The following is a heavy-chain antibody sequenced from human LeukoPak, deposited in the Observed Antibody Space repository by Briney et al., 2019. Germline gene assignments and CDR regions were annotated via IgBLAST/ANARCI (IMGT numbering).Heavy chain of an antibody. CDR2: IIPIFGTA. V-gene: IGHV1-69*05. D-gene: IGHD3-3*01. J-gene: IGHJ3*02. Sequence: PVKVSCKASGGTFSSYAISWVRQAPGQGLEWMGRIIPIFGTANYAQKFQGRVTITTDESTSTAYMELSSLRSEDTAVYYCARPRSGPDAFDIWGQGTMVTVSS. CDR3: ARPRSGPDAFDI. CDR1: GGTFSSYA.